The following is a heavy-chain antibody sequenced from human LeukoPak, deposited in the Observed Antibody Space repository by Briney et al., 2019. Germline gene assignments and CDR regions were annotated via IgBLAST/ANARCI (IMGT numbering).Heavy chain of an antibody. V-gene: IGHV3-48*02. CDR3: ARSGNYYDTSGLSH. CDR1: GFTFSSYS. D-gene: IGHD3-22*01. CDR2: ISSNSITI. Sequence: GGSLRLSCAASGFTFSSYSMNWVRQAPGKGLEWVAYISSNSITIKYADSVKGRFTISRDNAKRSVFLQMNSLRDDDTAVYYCARSGNYYDTSGLSHWGQGTLVSVSS. J-gene: IGHJ4*02.